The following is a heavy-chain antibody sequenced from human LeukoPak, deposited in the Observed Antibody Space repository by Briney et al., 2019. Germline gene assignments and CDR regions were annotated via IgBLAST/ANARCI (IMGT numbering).Heavy chain of an antibody. J-gene: IGHJ3*02. D-gene: IGHD3-22*01. V-gene: IGHV1-24*01. CDR2: FDPEDGET. Sequence: ASVKVSCKVSGYTLTELSMHWVRQAPGKGLEWMGGFDPEDGETIYAQKFQGRVTMTEDTSTDTAYMELSSLRSEDTAVYYCATGIVHYYDSSGYPNDAFDIRGQGTMVTVSS. CDR1: GYTLTELS. CDR3: ATGIVHYYDSSGYPNDAFDI.